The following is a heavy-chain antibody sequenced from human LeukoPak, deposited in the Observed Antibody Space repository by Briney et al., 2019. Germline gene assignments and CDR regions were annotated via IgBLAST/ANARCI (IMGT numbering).Heavy chain of an antibody. D-gene: IGHD3-3*01. CDR3: VRVTTSYYDFWSGPY. V-gene: IGHV1-69*04. J-gene: IGHJ4*02. CDR1: GGTFSSYA. CDR2: IIPILGIA. Sequence: GASVKVSCKASGGTFSSYAISWVRQAPGQGLEWMGRIIPILGIANYAQKFQGRVTITADKSTSTAYMELSSLRSEDTAVYYCVRVTTSYYDFWSGPYWGQGTLVTVSS.